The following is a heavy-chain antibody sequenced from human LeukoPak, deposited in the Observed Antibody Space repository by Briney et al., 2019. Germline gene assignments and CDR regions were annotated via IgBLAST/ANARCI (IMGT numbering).Heavy chain of an antibody. CDR2: FDPEDGET. J-gene: IGHJ4*02. D-gene: IGHD7-27*01. CDR3: ATNGDRRALNFDF. V-gene: IGHV1-24*01. Sequence: ASVKVSCKVSGYTLTELSMHWVRQAPGKGLEWMGGFDPEDGETIYAQKFQGRVTMTEDTSPDTAYMELSSLRSEDTAVHYCATNGDRRALNFDFLGQGNLVTVSS. CDR1: GYTLTELS.